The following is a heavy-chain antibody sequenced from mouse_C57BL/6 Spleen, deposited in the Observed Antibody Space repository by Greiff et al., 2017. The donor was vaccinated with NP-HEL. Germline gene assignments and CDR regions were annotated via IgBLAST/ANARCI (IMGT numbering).Heavy chain of an antibody. V-gene: IGHV14-1*01. J-gene: IGHJ4*01. CDR3: TIYGPVPYAMDY. D-gene: IGHD1-2*01. CDR2: IDPEDGDT. Sequence: VQLQQSGAELVRPGASVKLSCTASGFNIKDYYMHWVKQRPEQGLEWIGRIDPEDGDTEYAPKFQGKATMTADTSSNTAYLQLSSLTSEDTAVYYCTIYGPVPYAMDYWGQGTSVTVSS. CDR1: GFNIKDYY.